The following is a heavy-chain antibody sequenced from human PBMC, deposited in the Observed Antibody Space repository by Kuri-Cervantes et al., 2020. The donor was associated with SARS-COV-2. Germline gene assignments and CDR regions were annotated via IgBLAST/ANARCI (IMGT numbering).Heavy chain of an antibody. CDR2: INPNSGGT. V-gene: IGHV1-2*02. J-gene: IGHJ4*02. Sequence: ASVKVSCKASGYTFTGYYMHWVRQAPGQGLEWMGWINPNSGGTNYAQKFQGRVTMTRDTSISTAYMELSRLRSDDTAVYYCARDPGRGYYGSGSYYFWGQGTLVTVSS. CDR3: ARDPGRGYYGSGSYYF. CDR1: GYTFTGYY. D-gene: IGHD3-10*01.